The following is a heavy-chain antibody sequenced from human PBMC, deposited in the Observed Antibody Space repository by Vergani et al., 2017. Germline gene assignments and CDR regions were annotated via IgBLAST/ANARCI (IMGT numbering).Heavy chain of an antibody. CDR3: AREAVALDY. V-gene: IGHV3-30-3*01. CDR2: ISYDGSNK. J-gene: IGHJ4*02. CDR1: GFTFSSYA. Sequence: QVQLVESGGGVVQPGRSLRLSCAASGFTFSSYAMHWVRQAPGTGLEWVAVISYDGSNKYYADSVKGRFTISRDNSKNTLYLQMNSLRAEDTAVYYCAREAVALDYWGQGTLVTVSS. D-gene: IGHD5-12*01.